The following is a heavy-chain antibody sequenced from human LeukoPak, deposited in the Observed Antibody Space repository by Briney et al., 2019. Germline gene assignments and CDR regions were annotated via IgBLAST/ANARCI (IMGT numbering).Heavy chain of an antibody. CDR2: IIPIFGTA. CDR1: GGTFSSYA. J-gene: IGHJ6*02. CDR3: ARDSRGVDYYYYGMDV. D-gene: IGHD6-13*01. V-gene: IGHV1-69*13. Sequence: AASVKVSCKASGGTFSSYAISWVRQAPGQGLEWMGGIIPIFGTANYAQKFQGRATITADESTSTAYMELSSLRSEDTAVYYCARDSRGVDYYYYGMDVWGQGTTVTVSS.